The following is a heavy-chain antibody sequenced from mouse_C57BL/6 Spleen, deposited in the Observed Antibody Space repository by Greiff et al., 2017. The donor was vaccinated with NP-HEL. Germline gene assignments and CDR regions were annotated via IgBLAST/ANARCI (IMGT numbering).Heavy chain of an antibody. CDR2: ISSGGDYI. D-gene: IGHD1-1*01. CDR3: TRAQGVITTVVARVYFDY. J-gene: IGHJ2*01. CDR1: GFTFSSYA. Sequence: DVMLVESGEGLVKPGGSLKLSCAASGFTFSSYAMSWVRQTPEKRLKWVAYISSGGDYIYYADTVKGRFTISRDNARNTLYLQMSSLKSEDTAMYYVTRAQGVITTVVARVYFDYWGQGTTLTVSS. V-gene: IGHV5-9-1*02.